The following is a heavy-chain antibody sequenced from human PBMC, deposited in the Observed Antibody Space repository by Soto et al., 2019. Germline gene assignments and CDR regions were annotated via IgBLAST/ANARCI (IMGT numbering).Heavy chain of an antibody. Sequence: EVQLLESGGGLIQPGGSLRLSCAASRFAFSRYAMSWVRQAPGKGLEWVSGISASGGTANLADSVEGRCTISRDNSKSTLYLQMNSLRAEDTAVYYCAKLTYPSDTTGFYYERVSGWIDSWGQGTLVTVSS. D-gene: IGHD3-22*01. CDR1: RFAFSRYA. V-gene: IGHV3-23*01. CDR2: ISASGGTA. J-gene: IGHJ5*01. CDR3: AKLTYPSDTTGFYYERVSGWIDS.